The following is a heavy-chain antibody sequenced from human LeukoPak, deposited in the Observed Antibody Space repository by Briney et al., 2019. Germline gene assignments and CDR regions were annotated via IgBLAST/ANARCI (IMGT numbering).Heavy chain of an antibody. D-gene: IGHD3-22*01. V-gene: IGHV4-38-2*02. J-gene: IGHJ4*02. CDR3: AGQFDSSGSYFY. CDR2: IYHSGST. Sequence: SETLSLTCTVSGSGYSISGGFYWGWIRQPPGKGLEWVGSIYHSGSTYYNPSLKSRATISVDTSKNQFSLKLKFVTAADTAVYYCAGQFDSSGSYFYWGQGTLVTVSS. CDR1: GSGYSISGGFY.